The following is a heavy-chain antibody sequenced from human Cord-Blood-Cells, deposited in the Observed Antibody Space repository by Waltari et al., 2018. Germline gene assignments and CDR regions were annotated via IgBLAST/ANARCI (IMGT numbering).Heavy chain of an antibody. D-gene: IGHD1-26*01. J-gene: IGHJ4*02. CDR3: ARGTGGTDDY. CDR2: IYYSGST. V-gene: IGHV4-59*01. Sequence: QVQLQESGPGLVKPSETLSLTCTVSGGSISSYYWSWIRQPPGKGLEWIGYIYYSGSTNYNPSRKSRVTISVDTSKNQFSLKLSSVTAADTAVYYCARGTGGTDDYWGQGTLVTVSS. CDR1: GGSISSYY.